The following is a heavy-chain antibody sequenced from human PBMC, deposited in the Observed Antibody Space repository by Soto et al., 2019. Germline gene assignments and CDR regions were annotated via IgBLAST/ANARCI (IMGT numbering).Heavy chain of an antibody. CDR2: ISYDGSNK. CDR3: AKPPDVLLWFGEFLS. V-gene: IGHV3-30*18. J-gene: IGHJ5*02. CDR1: GFTFSSYG. D-gene: IGHD3-10*01. Sequence: GSLRLSCAASGFTFSSYGMHWVRQAPGKGLEWVAVISYDGSNKYYADSVKGRFTISRDNSKNTLYLQMNSLRAEDTAVYYCAKPPDVLLWFGEFLSWGQGTLVTVSS.